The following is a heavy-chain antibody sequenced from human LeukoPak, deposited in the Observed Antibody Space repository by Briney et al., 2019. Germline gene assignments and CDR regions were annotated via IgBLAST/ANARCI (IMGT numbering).Heavy chain of an antibody. J-gene: IGHJ4*02. CDR2: INHSGGT. V-gene: IGHV4-34*01. CDR1: GGSFSGYY. Sequence: SETLSLTCAVYGGSFSGYYWSWIRQPPGKGLEWIGEINHSGGTNYNPSLKSRVTISVDTSKNQFSLKLSSVTAADTAVYYCARGSSYYYDSSGYPAFDYWGQGTLVTVSS. CDR3: ARGSSYYYDSSGYPAFDY. D-gene: IGHD3-22*01.